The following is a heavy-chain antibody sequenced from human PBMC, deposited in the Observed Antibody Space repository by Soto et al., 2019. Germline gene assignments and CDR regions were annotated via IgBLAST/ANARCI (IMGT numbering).Heavy chain of an antibody. CDR1: SGSISSSNW. Sequence: PSETLSLTCAVSSGSISSSNWWSWVRQPPGKGLEWIGEIYHSGSTKYKPSLKSRVTISVDTSKNQFSLKVSSATAADTAVYYCARHSNRNYGLYYFDYWGLGALVTVSS. V-gene: IGHV4-4*02. CDR3: ARHSNRNYGLYYFDY. D-gene: IGHD4-4*01. J-gene: IGHJ4*02. CDR2: IYHSGST.